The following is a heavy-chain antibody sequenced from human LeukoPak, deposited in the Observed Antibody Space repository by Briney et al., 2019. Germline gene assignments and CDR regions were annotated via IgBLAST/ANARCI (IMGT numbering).Heavy chain of an antibody. J-gene: IGHJ4*02. Sequence: ESAKISCKGSGYSFTSYWIGWVRQMPGKGLDWMGIIYPGDSDTRYSPSFQGQVTISAGKSISTAYLQWSSLKASDTAMYYCARHLDYYDSSGYHDYFDYWGQGTLVTASA. CDR1: GYSFTSYW. CDR3: ARHLDYYDSSGYHDYFDY. D-gene: IGHD3-22*01. V-gene: IGHV5-51*01. CDR2: IYPGDSDT.